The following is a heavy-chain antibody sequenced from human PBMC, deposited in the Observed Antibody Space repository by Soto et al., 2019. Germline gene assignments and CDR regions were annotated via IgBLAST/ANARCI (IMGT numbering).Heavy chain of an antibody. CDR1: GFTFSSYG. V-gene: IGHV3-30*18. J-gene: IGHJ6*02. CDR2: ISYDGSNK. Sequence: GGSLRLSCAASGFTFSSYGMHWVRQAPGKGLEWVAVISYDGSNKYYADSVKGRFTISRDNSKNTLYLQMNSLRAEDTAVYYCAKDRGYCSSTSCQIYYYYGMDVWGQGTTVTVSS. CDR3: AKDRGYCSSTSCQIYYYYGMDV. D-gene: IGHD2-2*01.